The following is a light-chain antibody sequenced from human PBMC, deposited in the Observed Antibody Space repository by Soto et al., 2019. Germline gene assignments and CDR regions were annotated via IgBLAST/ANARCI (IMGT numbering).Light chain of an antibody. CDR1: SSDVGGYNY. Sequence: QSVLTQPASVSGSPGQSITISCTGTSSDVGGYNYVSWYQQHPGKAPQLMIYDVSNRPSGVSNRFSGSKSGNTASLNISGLQAEDEADYYCSSYTSSSTPPVGFGGGTKLTVL. CDR2: DVS. V-gene: IGLV2-14*01. J-gene: IGLJ2*01. CDR3: SSYTSSSTPPVG.